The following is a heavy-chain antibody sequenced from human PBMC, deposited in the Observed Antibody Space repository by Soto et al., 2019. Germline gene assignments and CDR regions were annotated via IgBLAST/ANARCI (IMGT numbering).Heavy chain of an antibody. CDR2: ISSSGSTI. CDR3: ASLFVDTADY. Sequence: PGGSLRLSCAASGFTFSSYEMNWVRQAPGKGLEWVSYISSSGSTIYYADSVKGRFTISRDNAKNSLYLQMNSLRAEDTAVYYYASLFVDTADYWGQGTLVTVSS. J-gene: IGHJ4*02. D-gene: IGHD5-18*01. CDR1: GFTFSSYE. V-gene: IGHV3-48*03.